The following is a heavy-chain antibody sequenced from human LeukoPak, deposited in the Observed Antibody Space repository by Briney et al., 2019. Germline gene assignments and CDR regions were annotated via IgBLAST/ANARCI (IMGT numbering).Heavy chain of an antibody. J-gene: IGHJ3*02. V-gene: IGHV4-39*01. D-gene: IGHD2-2*01. Sequence: SETLSLTCTVSSGSISTSTYYWGWIRQSPGKGLEWIGSIYYSGSTYYNPSLKSRVTISVDTSKNQFSLKLSSVTAADTAVYYCARRGIVVVPAAQGNAFDIWGQGTMVTVSS. CDR2: IYYSGST. CDR3: ARRGIVVVPAAQGNAFDI. CDR1: SGSISTSTYY.